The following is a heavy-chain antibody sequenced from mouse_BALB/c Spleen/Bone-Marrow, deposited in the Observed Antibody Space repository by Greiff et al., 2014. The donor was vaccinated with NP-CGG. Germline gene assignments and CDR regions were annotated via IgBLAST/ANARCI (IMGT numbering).Heavy chain of an antibody. Sequence: QVQLQQSGAELVKPGASVKVSCKASGYTFTNYWINWVRQRPGQGLEWIGNIYPSDSYSNYNQKFKDKATLTVDKSSSTAYMQLSSPTXEDSAVYYCTRRDRYDYYGVDYWGQGTSVTVSS. CDR1: GYTFTNYW. CDR2: IYPSDSYS. CDR3: TRRDRYDYYGVDY. J-gene: IGHJ4*01. D-gene: IGHD2-14*01. V-gene: IGHV1-69*02.